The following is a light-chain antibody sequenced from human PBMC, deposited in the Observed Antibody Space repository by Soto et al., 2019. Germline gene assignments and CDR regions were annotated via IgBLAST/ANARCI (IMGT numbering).Light chain of an antibody. CDR1: SNDVGGYHY. Sequence: QSALTQPASVSVSPGQSITISCTGTSNDVGGYHYVSWYQQHPGKAPKLIIYEVSDRPSGVSNRFSGSKSGNTASLTISGLQAEDEADYYCSSYTYSSTLVVFGGGTKLTVL. CDR3: SSYTYSSTLVV. CDR2: EVS. V-gene: IGLV2-14*01. J-gene: IGLJ3*02.